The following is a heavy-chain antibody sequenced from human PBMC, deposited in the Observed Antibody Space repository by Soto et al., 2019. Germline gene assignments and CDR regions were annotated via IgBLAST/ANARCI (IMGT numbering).Heavy chain of an antibody. J-gene: IGHJ4*02. Sequence: GPLRLYCEGPGFTCSDYGFHWVRQAPGKGLEWVAMISYDGSDRYYRDSVQGRFTISRDDSKNTVFLQMNSLRTEDTAMYYCARSTYCNGGSCYPQYWGPGTLVTVSS. D-gene: IGHD2-15*01. CDR1: GFTCSDYG. CDR2: ISYDGSDR. V-gene: IGHV3-30*03. CDR3: ARSTYCNGGSCYPQY.